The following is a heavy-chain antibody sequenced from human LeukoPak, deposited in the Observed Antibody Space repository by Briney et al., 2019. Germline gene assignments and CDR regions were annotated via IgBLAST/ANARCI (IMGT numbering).Heavy chain of an antibody. J-gene: IGHJ6*02. V-gene: IGHV6-1*01. CDR3: ARVPSPAVTGLMDV. CDR2: TYYRSKLYN. Sequence: SQTLSLTCAISGDSVSSNSATWNWIRQSPSRGLEWLGRTYYRSKLYNDYAVSVKSRITVNPDSSRNQLSLQLNSVTPEDTAVYYCARVPSPAVTGLMDVWGQGAPVTVSS. CDR1: GDSVSSNSAT. D-gene: IGHD6-19*01.